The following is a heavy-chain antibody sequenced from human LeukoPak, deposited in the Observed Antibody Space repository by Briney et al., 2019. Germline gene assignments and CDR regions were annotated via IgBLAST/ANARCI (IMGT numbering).Heavy chain of an antibody. CDR3: AKDQVISGSEASDI. CDR1: GFTFSSYS. CDR2: ISSSSSYI. J-gene: IGHJ3*02. D-gene: IGHD2-21*01. Sequence: GGSLRLSCAASGFTFSSYSMSWVSQAPGKGLEWVSSISSSSSYIYYADSVKGRFTISRDNSWNTLYLQMSSLRVEDTAVYYCAKDQVISGSEASDIWGQGTMVTVSS. V-gene: IGHV3-21*04.